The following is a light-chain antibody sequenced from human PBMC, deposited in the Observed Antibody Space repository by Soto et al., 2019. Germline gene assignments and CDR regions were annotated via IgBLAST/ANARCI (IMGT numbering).Light chain of an antibody. V-gene: IGLV2-14*01. CDR2: DVS. Sequence: QSALTQPASVSRSPGQSITISCTGTSSDVGGYNYVSWYQQHPGKAPKLMIYDVSNRPSGVSNRFSGSKSGNTASLTISGLQAEDEADYYCSSYTSSSILFGTGTKLTVL. CDR3: SSYTSSSIL. J-gene: IGLJ1*01. CDR1: SSDVGGYNY.